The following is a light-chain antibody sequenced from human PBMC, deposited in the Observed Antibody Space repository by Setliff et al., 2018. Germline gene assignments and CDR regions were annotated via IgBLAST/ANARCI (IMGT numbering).Light chain of an antibody. V-gene: IGKV4-1*01. J-gene: IGKJ3*01. CDR1: QSVLYSFSNKNY. CDR2: WAS. Sequence: DIVMTQSPDSLAVSLGERATINCKSSQSVLYSFSNKNYLAWYQQKPGQPPKLLIYWASTRLSGVPDRFSGSGSGTDFTLTISSLQAEDVAVYYCQQYYDTPFTFGPGTKVDIK. CDR3: QQYYDTPFT.